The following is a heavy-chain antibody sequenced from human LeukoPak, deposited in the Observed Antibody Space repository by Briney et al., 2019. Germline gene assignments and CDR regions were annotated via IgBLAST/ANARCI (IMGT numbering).Heavy chain of an antibody. CDR2: ISGSGGST. D-gene: IGHD2-21*01. CDR3: AKDLYSDPFDY. Sequence: GGSLRLSCAASGFTFSSYAMSWVRQAPGKGLEWVSSISGSGGSTYYADSVKGRFTISRDNSKNTLYLQMNSQRAEDTAVYYCAKDLYSDPFDYCGQRTLVTVSS. V-gene: IGHV3-23*01. CDR1: GFTFSSYA. J-gene: IGHJ4*02.